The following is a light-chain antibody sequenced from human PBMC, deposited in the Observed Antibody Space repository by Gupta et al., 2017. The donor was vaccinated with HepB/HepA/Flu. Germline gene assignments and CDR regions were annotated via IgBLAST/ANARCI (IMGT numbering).Light chain of an antibody. J-gene: IGKJ1*01. CDR3: RQYDNYPRT. V-gene: IGKV1-6*01. CDR2: AAS. CDR1: QHIKNE. Sequence: IQIAQSPSCLSASVGDRVTITRRASQHIKNELGWLQQKPGKAPELMLYAASTLQSGVPSRFSGRGSGTDFTLSISSLQPEAFATYYCRQYDNYPRTFGQGTKVEIK.